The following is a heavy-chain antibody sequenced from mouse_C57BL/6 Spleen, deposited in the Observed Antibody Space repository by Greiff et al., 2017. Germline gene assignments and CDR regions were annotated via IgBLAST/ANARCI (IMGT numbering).Heavy chain of an antibody. Sequence: EVHLVESGGGLVKPGGSLKLSCAASGFTFSDYGMHWVRQAPEKGLEWVAYISSGSSTIYYADTVKGRFTISRDNAKNTLFLQMTSLRSEDTAMYYCARDYYYGSSYGGYWGQGTTLTVSS. CDR2: ISSGSSTI. V-gene: IGHV5-17*01. CDR1: GFTFSDYG. J-gene: IGHJ2*01. CDR3: ARDYYYGSSYGGY. D-gene: IGHD1-1*01.